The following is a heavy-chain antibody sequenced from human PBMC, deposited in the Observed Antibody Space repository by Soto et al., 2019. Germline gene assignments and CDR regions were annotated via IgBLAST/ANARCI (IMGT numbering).Heavy chain of an antibody. V-gene: IGHV3-30-3*01. CDR1: GFSFSSYA. J-gene: IGHJ4*02. Sequence: QVQLVESGGGVVQPGRSLRLSCAASGFSFSSYAMHWVRQAPGKGLEWVSSISYGGTNKYYADSVKGRFTISRDNAENTLYLQMNSLRPEDTAVFYCASAGGGGVNLIFVFDYWGLGTLVTVSS. CDR3: ASAGGGGVNLIFVFDY. CDR2: ISYGGTNK. D-gene: IGHD3-3*01.